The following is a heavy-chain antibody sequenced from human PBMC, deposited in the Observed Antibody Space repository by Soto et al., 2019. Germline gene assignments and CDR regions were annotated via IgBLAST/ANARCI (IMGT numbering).Heavy chain of an antibody. J-gene: IGHJ4*02. CDR2: IYPDDSDT. CDR1: GYSFSTYW. V-gene: IGHV5-51*01. D-gene: IGHD5-18*01. Sequence: PGVLMKVSCRGSGYSFSTYWIACVRQMPGKGLEWMGTIYPDDSDTRYSPSFQGQVTISADKSISTAYLHWNSLKASDTAMYYCARAVTGYGIDYWGQGTLVTVSS. CDR3: ARAVTGYGIDY.